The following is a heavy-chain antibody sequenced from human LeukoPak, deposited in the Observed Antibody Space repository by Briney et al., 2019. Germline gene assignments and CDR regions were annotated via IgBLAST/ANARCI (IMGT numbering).Heavy chain of an antibody. D-gene: IGHD2-2*02. CDR1: GGFFSGYY. CDR2: INHSGST. V-gene: IGHV4-34*01. CDR3: ARAGGGRYCSSTSCYSPPNWFDP. J-gene: IGHJ5*02. Sequence: PSETLSLTCPVYGGFFSGYYWSWIRQPPGKGLEWIGEINHSGSTNYNPSLKSRVTISVDTSKNQFSLKLSSVTAADTAVYYCARAGGGRYCSSTSCYSPPNWFDPWGQGTLVTVSS.